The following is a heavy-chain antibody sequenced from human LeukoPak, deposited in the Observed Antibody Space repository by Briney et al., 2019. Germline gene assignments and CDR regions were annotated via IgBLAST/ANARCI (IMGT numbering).Heavy chain of an antibody. J-gene: IGHJ4*02. CDR3: ARVSYGELSFDY. CDR2: IYYSGST. V-gene: IGHV4-59*01. D-gene: IGHD4-17*01. Sequence: SETLSLTCTVPGGSISSYYWSWIRQPPGKGLEWIGYIYYSGSTNYNPSLKSRVTISVDTSKNQFSLKLSSVTAADTAVYYCARVSYGELSFDYWGQGTLVTVSS. CDR1: GGSISSYY.